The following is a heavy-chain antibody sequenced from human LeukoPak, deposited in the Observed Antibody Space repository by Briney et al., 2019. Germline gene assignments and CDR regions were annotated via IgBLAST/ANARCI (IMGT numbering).Heavy chain of an antibody. J-gene: IGHJ5*02. CDR3: AGHAITGTHDWFDP. V-gene: IGHV4-39*01. D-gene: IGHD1-7*01. CDR1: GGSISSSSYC. Sequence: SETLSLTCTVSGGSISSSSYCWGWIRQPPGKGLEWIGSIYYSGSTYYNLSLESRVTISVDTSKNQFSLKLSSVTAADTAVYFCAGHAITGTHDWFDPWGQGTLVTVSS. CDR2: IYYSGST.